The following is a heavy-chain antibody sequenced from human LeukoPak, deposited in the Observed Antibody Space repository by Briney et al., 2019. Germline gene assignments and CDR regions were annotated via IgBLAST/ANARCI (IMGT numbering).Heavy chain of an antibody. CDR1: GFTVSSNY. CDR3: AKDRLIYYDSSGYYY. J-gene: IGHJ4*02. D-gene: IGHD3-22*01. V-gene: IGHV3-23*01. Sequence: PGGSLRLSCAASGFTVSSNYMSWVRQAPGKGLEWVSAISGSGGSTYYADSVKGRFTISRDNSKNTLYLQMNSLRAEDTAVYYCAKDRLIYYDSSGYYYWGQGTLVTVSS. CDR2: ISGSGGST.